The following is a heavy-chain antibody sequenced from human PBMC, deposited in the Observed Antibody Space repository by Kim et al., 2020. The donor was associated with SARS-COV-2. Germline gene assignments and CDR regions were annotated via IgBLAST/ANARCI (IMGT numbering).Heavy chain of an antibody. D-gene: IGHD5-18*01. J-gene: IGHJ4*02. CDR3: ARDRYSYGYDPYYFDY. Sequence: VKGRFTISRDNAKNSLYLQMNSVRVEDTAVYYCARDRYSYGYDPYYFDYWGQGTLVTVSS. V-gene: IGHV3-11*06.